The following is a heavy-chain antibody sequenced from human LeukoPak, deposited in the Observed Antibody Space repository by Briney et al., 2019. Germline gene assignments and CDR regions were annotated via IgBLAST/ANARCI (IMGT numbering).Heavy chain of an antibody. V-gene: IGHV4-39*01. D-gene: IGHD6-25*01. Sequence: SETLSLTCTVSGGSISRTNYYWGWIRQPPGKGLEWIGSVHSGGTTYYNPALKSRVTISVDTSRSQFSLILSSVTAADTAVYFCASPASAEARRTAFDIWGQGTTVTVSS. CDR3: ASPASAEARRTAFDI. CDR1: GGSISRTNYY. CDR2: VHSGGTT. J-gene: IGHJ3*02.